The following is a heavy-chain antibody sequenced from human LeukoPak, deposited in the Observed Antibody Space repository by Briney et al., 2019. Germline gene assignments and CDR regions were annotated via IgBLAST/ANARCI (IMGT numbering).Heavy chain of an antibody. Sequence: PGGSLRLSCAASGFTFSSYWMHWVRQAPGKGLVWVSPINGDGSSTRYPDSVKGRFTISRDNAKNTQYLQMNSLRAEDTAVYYCARGGDAYRARGLDHWGQGTLVTVSS. CDR1: GFTFSSYW. CDR3: ARGGDAYRARGLDH. D-gene: IGHD5-24*01. V-gene: IGHV3-74*01. J-gene: IGHJ4*02. CDR2: INGDGSST.